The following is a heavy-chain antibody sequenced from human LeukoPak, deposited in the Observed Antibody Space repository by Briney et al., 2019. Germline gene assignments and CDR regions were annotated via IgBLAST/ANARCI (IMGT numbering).Heavy chain of an antibody. CDR2: ITTSGG. CDR1: GFTFSSYA. D-gene: IGHD2-15*01. V-gene: IGHV3-23*01. Sequence: PGGSLRLSCAASGFTFSSYAMTWVRQAPGKGLEWVSPITTSGGYYADSVKGRFTISRDTSKNTLYLQMNSLRAEDTAVYYCAKYCSGGSCYSGLYWGQGTLVTVSS. J-gene: IGHJ4*02. CDR3: AKYCSGGSCYSGLY.